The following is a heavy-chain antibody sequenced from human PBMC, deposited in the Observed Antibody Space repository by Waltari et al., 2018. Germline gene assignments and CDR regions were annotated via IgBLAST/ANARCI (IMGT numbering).Heavy chain of an antibody. V-gene: IGHV4-4*07. Sequence: VQLQESGPGLVKPSETLSVTCTVSGCSISTYTWTWIRQPARKGLEWIGRIYATGSTNYNPSLKRRVTMSVDTSKNQFSLKLSSVTAADTAVYYCARLPYNNIYFYPYMDVRGKGTTVTVSS. CDR1: GCSISTYT. CDR3: ARLPYNNIYFYPYMDV. J-gene: IGHJ6*03. D-gene: IGHD3-10*01. CDR2: IYATGST.